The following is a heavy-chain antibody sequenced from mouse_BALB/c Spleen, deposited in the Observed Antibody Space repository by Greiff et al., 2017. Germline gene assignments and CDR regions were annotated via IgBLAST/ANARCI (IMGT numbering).Heavy chain of an antibody. J-gene: IGHJ3*01. CDR3: ARDDYETAAWFAY. Sequence: VQLKESGAELVKPGASVKLSCTASGFNIKDTYMHWVKQRPEQGLEWIGRIDPANGNTKYDPKFQGKATITADTSSNTAYLQLSSLTSEDTAVYYCARDDYETAAWFAYWGQGTLVTVSA. V-gene: IGHV14-3*02. CDR2: IDPANGNT. CDR1: GFNIKDTY. D-gene: IGHD2-4*01.